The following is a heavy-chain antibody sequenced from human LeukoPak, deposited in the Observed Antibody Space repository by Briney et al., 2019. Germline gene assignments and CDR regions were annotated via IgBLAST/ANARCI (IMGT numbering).Heavy chain of an antibody. D-gene: IGHD3-10*02. CDR1: GSTFSSYS. CDR3: AELGITMIGGV. J-gene: IGHJ6*04. CDR2: ISSSSSYI. Sequence: GGSLRLSCAASGSTFSSYSMNWVRQAPGKGLEWVSSISSSSSYIYYADSVKGRFTISRDNAKNSLYLQMNSLRVEDTAVYYCAELGITMIGGVWGKGTTVTISS. V-gene: IGHV3-21*01.